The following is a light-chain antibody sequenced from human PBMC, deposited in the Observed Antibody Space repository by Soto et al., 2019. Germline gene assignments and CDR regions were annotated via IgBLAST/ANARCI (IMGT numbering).Light chain of an antibody. J-gene: IGKJ1*01. V-gene: IGKV1-5*01. Sequence: DIQITQSPSSLSASVGDRVTIPCRASQSISSYLNWYQQKPGKAPKLLIYDASSLESGVPSRFSGSGSGTEFTLTISSLQPDDFATYYCQQYNSYSLWTFGQGTKVDIK. CDR2: DAS. CDR1: QSISSY. CDR3: QQYNSYSLWT.